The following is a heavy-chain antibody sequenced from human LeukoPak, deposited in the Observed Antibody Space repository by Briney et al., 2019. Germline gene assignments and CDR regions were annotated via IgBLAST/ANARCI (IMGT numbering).Heavy chain of an antibody. D-gene: IGHD3-22*01. CDR2: IYYSGST. CDR3: ARAAYDSSGYLGP. CDR1: GGSINNYY. J-gene: IGHJ4*02. Sequence: SETLSLTCTVSGGSINNYYWSWIRQPPGKGLEWIGYIYYSGSTNYNPSLKSRVTISVDTSKNQFSLKLSSVTAADTAVYYCARAAYDSSGYLGPWGQGTLVTVSS. V-gene: IGHV4-59*01.